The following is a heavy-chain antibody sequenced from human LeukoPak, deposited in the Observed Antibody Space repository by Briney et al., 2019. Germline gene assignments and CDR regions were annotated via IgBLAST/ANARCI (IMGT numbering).Heavy chain of an antibody. J-gene: IGHJ4*02. CDR3: ARVGADYDILTGYDY. D-gene: IGHD3-9*01. Sequence: GESLKISCKGSGYSFTSYWIGWVRQMPGKGLEWMGIIYPDDSDTRHSPSFQGQVTISADKSISTAYLQWSSPKASDTAMYYCARVGADYDILTGYDYWGQGTLVTVSS. CDR1: GYSFTSYW. CDR2: IYPDDSDT. V-gene: IGHV5-51*01.